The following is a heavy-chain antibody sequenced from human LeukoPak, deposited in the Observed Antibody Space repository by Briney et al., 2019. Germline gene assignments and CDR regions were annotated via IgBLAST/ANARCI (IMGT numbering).Heavy chain of an antibody. D-gene: IGHD5-18*01. CDR2: IYYSGST. Sequence: SETLSLTCTVSGGSVSSGSYYWSWIRQPPGKGLEWIGYIYYSGSTNYNPSLKSRVTISVDTSKNQFSLKLSSVTAADTAVYYCARDTDTAMAYWGQGTLVTVSS. J-gene: IGHJ4*02. V-gene: IGHV4-61*01. CDR1: GGSVSSGSYY. CDR3: ARDTDTAMAY.